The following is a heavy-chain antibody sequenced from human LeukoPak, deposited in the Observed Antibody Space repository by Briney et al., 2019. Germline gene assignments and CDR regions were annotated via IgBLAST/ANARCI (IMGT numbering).Heavy chain of an antibody. CDR1: GFTFSSYA. J-gene: IGHJ5*02. D-gene: IGHD2-15*01. CDR3: AKDGGYCSGGSCYSPWYWFDP. CDR2: ISGSGGST. Sequence: PGGSLRLSCAASGFTFSSYAMSWVRQAPGKGLEWVSAISGSGGSTYYADSVKGRFTISRDNSKNTLYLQMNSLRAEDTAVYYCAKDGGYCSGGSCYSPWYWFDPWGQGTLVTVSS. V-gene: IGHV3-23*01.